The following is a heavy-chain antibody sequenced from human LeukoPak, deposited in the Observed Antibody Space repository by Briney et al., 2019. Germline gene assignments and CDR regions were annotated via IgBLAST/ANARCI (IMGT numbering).Heavy chain of an antibody. Sequence: SETLSLTCTVSGGSISRHYWSWIRQPPGKGLEWIGYVYYSGSTNYNPSLKSRVTISVDTSKNQFSLKLSSVTAADTAVYYCARGVFHCSSTSCYRDLDYWGQGTLVTVSS. D-gene: IGHD2-2*02. V-gene: IGHV4-59*11. CDR3: ARGVFHCSSTSCYRDLDY. J-gene: IGHJ4*02. CDR1: GGSISRHY. CDR2: VYYSGST.